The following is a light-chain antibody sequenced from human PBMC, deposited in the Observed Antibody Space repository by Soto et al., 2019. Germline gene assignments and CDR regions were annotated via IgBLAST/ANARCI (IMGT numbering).Light chain of an antibody. CDR3: QQRSIWPLT. CDR2: DAS. J-gene: IGKJ5*01. Sequence: EVVLTHSPATLSLSPWDRATLSCRASQSVSSSFAWYQQKPGQAPRLLIYDASNRATGMPARFSGSGAGTDFTPTIRSLEAEDFAVYYCQQRSIWPLTFGQGTRLEIK. CDR1: QSVSSS. V-gene: IGKV3-11*01.